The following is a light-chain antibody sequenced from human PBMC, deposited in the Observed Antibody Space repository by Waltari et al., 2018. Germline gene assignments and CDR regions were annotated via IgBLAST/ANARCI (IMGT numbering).Light chain of an antibody. J-gene: IGLJ2*01. CDR2: GNN. V-gene: IGLV1-40*01. CDR1: GSNIGGGYD. CDR3: QSYDSSLTAVV. Sequence: QSVLSQPPSVSGAPGQRVTISCTGGGSNIGGGYDVNWYQQLPGAAPKLLIFGNNPRPAGGPDRFSGAKSGASASLAITGLQSEDEADYDCQSYDSSLTAVVFGGGTKLTVL.